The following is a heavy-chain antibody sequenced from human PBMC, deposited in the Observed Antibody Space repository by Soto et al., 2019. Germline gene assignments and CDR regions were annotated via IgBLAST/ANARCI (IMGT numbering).Heavy chain of an antibody. Sequence: QVQLQESGPGLVKPSQTLSLTCTVSGGSISSGGYYWSWIRQHPGKGLEWIGYIYYSGSTYYNPSLKSRVNISVDTSKNQFSLKLSSVTAADTAVYYCARVPIAAAGFRRQGFDYWGQGTLVTVSS. CDR2: IYYSGST. V-gene: IGHV4-31*03. CDR3: ARVPIAAAGFRRQGFDY. CDR1: GGSISSGGYY. J-gene: IGHJ4*02. D-gene: IGHD6-13*01.